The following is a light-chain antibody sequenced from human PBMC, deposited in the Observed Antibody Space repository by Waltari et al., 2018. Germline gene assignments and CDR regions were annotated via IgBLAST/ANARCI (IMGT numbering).Light chain of an antibody. CDR1: TSDVGTYTI. CDR2: EVT. V-gene: IGLV2-23*02. Sequence: QSGLTQPASVSGSPGQSITVSCPGTTSDVGTYTIVSWYQQYPGKPPKLMVYEVTKRTSGVSDRFSGSKSGNTASLTISGLQSEDEADYYCCSYAGLGIYVFGTGTKVTVL. J-gene: IGLJ1*01. CDR3: CSYAGLGIYV.